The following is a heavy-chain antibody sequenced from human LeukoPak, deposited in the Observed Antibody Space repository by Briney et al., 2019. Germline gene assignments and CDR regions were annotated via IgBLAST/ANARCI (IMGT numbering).Heavy chain of an antibody. Sequence: GGSLRLSCADSGVTFSSYSMNWVRQAPGKGLEWVSTISSSSSYIYYADSVKGRFTITRDNAKTSLYLQMNSLRAEDTAVYYCARGIAVAGSPYFDYWGQGTLVTVSS. D-gene: IGHD6-19*01. CDR2: ISSSSSYI. V-gene: IGHV3-21*01. CDR3: ARGIAVAGSPYFDY. CDR1: GVTFSSYS. J-gene: IGHJ4*02.